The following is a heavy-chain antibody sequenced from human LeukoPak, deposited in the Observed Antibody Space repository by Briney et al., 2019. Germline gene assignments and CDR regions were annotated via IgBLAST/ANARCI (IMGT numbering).Heavy chain of an antibody. CDR1: GGSFSGYY. CDR2: INHSGST. D-gene: IGHD2-2*02. CDR3: ARGLRYCSSTSCYTRGSSFDY. V-gene: IGHV4-34*01. J-gene: IGHJ4*02. Sequence: SSETLSLTCAVYGGSFSGYYWSWIRQPPGMGLEWIGEINHSGSTNYNPSLKSRVTISVDTSKNQFSLKLSSVTAADTAVYYCARGLRYCSSTSCYTRGSSFDYWGQGTLVTVSS.